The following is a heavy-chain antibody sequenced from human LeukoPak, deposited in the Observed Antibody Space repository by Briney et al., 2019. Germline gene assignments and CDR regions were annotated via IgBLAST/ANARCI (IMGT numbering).Heavy chain of an antibody. Sequence: GGSLRLSCAASGFTFTICAMNWVRQAPGKGLEWVSGISGSGSSTYYADSVKGRFTISRDSSKNTVYLQMSSLRAEDTAVYYCAKAEGSYKTLIDYWDQGTLVTVSS. CDR1: GFTFTICA. V-gene: IGHV3-23*01. D-gene: IGHD3-10*01. J-gene: IGHJ4*02. CDR3: AKAEGSYKTLIDY. CDR2: ISGSGSST.